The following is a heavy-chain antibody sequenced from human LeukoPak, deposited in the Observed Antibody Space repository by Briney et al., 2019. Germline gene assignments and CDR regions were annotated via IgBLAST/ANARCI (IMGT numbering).Heavy chain of an antibody. Sequence: GRSLRLSCAASGFNFDDYAMHWVRQAPGKGLEWVSLISGDGGSTYYADSVKGRFTISRDNSKKSLYLQMNSLRTEDTALYYCAKVWAAYYGSGRGPYYYMDVWGKGTTVTVSS. CDR2: ISGDGGST. CDR1: GFNFDDYA. V-gene: IGHV3-43*02. J-gene: IGHJ6*03. D-gene: IGHD3-10*01. CDR3: AKVWAAYYGSGRGPYYYMDV.